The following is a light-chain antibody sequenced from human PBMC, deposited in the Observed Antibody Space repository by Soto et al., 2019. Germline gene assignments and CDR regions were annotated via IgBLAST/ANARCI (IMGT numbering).Light chain of an antibody. CDR2: GAS. J-gene: IGKJ5*01. CDR1: QRVSSSY. Sequence: EIVLTQSPGTLSLSPGERAPLSCRASQRVSSSYLAWYQQKPGQAPRLLIYGASSRATGIPDRFSGSGSGTDFTLTISRLEPEDFAVYYCQQYGSSSITFGQGTRLEIK. V-gene: IGKV3-20*01. CDR3: QQYGSSSIT.